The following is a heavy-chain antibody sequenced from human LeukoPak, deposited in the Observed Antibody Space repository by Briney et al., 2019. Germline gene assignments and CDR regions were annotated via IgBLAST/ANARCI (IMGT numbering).Heavy chain of an antibody. Sequence: VKPSETLSLTCTVSGGSISSAAYYWGWIRQSPGKGLEWIGSIYYSGSTYYNPSLKSRVTISVDTSKNQFSLKLSSVTAADTAVYYCSSGFDYWGQGTLVTVSS. V-gene: IGHV4-31*03. CDR2: IYYSGST. CDR3: SSGFDY. CDR1: GGSISSAAYY. D-gene: IGHD6-19*01. J-gene: IGHJ4*02.